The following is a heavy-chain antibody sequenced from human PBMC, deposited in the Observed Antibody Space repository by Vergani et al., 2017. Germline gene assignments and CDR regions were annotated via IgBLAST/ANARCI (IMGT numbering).Heavy chain of an antibody. D-gene: IGHD3-3*01. J-gene: IGHJ5*02. CDR2: MNPNSGNT. Sequence: QVQLVQSGAEVKKPGASVKVSCKASGYTFTSYDINWVRQATGQGLEWMGWMNPNSGNTGYAQKFQGRVTMTRNTSISTAYMELSSLRSEDTAVYYCARGTKPNYDFWSGYLSWFDPWGQGTLVTVSS. CDR1: GYTFTSYD. V-gene: IGHV1-8*01. CDR3: ARGTKPNYDFWSGYLSWFDP.